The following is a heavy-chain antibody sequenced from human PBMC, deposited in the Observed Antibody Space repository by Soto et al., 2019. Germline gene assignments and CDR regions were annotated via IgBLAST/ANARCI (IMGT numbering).Heavy chain of an antibody. D-gene: IGHD3-3*02. J-gene: IGHJ4*02. CDR3: AREMGRPYIFAMDH. CDR2: FSVTSGNT. V-gene: IGHV3-23*01. Sequence: GGSLRLSCAASGFTLSSYAMRWVRQAPGKGLEWVSTFSVTSGNTFYADSVKGRFTIFRDTSKNTLYLQMNSLRAEDTAMYYCAREMGRPYIFAMDHWGQGTLVTVSS. CDR1: GFTLSSYA.